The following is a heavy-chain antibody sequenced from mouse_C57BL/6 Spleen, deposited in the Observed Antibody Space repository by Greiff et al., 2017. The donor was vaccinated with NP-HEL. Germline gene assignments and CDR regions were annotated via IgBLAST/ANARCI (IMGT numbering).Heavy chain of an antibody. CDR3: ARAYYSNLYYAMDY. D-gene: IGHD2-5*01. J-gene: IGHJ4*01. V-gene: IGHV2-6*03. Sequence: VHLVESGPGLVAPSQSLSITCTVSGFSLTSYGVHWVRQPPGKGLEWLVVIWSDGSTTYNSAPKSRLSISKDNSKSQVFLKMNSLQTDDTAMYYCARAYYSNLYYAMDYWGQGTSVTVSS. CDR1: GFSLTSYG. CDR2: IWSDGST.